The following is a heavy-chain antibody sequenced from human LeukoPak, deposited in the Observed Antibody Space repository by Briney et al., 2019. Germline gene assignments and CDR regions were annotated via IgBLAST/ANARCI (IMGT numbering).Heavy chain of an antibody. J-gene: IGHJ5*02. CDR2: INPNSGGT. V-gene: IGHV1-2*04. D-gene: IGHD6-19*01. CDR1: GYTFTGYY. CDR3: ARDSGSLYSSGWYRGNWFDP. Sequence: ASVKVSCKASGYTFTGYYMHWVRQAPGQGLEWMGWINPNSGGTKYAQKFQGWVTMTRDTSISTAYMELSRLRSDDTAVYYCARDSGSLYSSGWYRGNWFDPWGQGTLVAVSS.